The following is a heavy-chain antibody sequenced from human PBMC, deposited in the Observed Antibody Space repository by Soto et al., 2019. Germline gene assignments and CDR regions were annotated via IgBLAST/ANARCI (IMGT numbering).Heavy chain of an antibody. J-gene: IGHJ4*02. V-gene: IGHV4-39*01. D-gene: IGHD1-1*01. CDR2: AYYSEST. Sequence: QMQLQESGPGLVKPSETLSLTCTVSGASIRSSTYQWGWIRQPPGRGLEWIGSAYYSESTYYNPSLKSRVTISVDTSKNQFSLKVSSVTAADTAVYYFARHRNWKVDYWGQGTLVTVSS. CDR1: GASIRSSTYQ. CDR3: ARHRNWKVDY.